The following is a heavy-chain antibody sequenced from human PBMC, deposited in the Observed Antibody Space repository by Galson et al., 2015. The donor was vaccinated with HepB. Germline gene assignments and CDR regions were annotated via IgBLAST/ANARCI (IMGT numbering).Heavy chain of an antibody. CDR3: ARVSHHGYISD. CDR1: GFIFSSYG. CDR2: IWYDGSDE. D-gene: IGHD6-19*01. Sequence: SLRLSCATSGFIFSSYGMHWVRQVPGKGLDWVAVIWYDGSDEYYADSVKGRFTISRDSSKNTLYLQMNSLRAEDTAVYFCARVSHHGYISDWGQGALVTVSS. J-gene: IGHJ4*02. V-gene: IGHV3-33*01.